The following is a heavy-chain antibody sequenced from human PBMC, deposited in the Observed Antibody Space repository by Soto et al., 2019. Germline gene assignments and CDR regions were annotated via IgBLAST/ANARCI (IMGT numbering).Heavy chain of an antibody. V-gene: IGHV4-34*01. Sequence: SETLSLTCAVYGGSFSGYYWSWIRQPPGKGLEWIGEINHSGSTNYNPALKSRVTISVDTSKNQFSLKLSSVTAADTAVYYCARAAHPAGIKPRGSGNWFDPWGQGTLVTVSS. CDR2: INHSGST. J-gene: IGHJ5*02. D-gene: IGHD3-10*01. CDR1: GGSFSGYY. CDR3: ARAAHPAGIKPRGSGNWFDP.